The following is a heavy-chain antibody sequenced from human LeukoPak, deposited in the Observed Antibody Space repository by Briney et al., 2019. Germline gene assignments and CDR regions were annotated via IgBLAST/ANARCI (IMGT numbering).Heavy chain of an antibody. J-gene: IGHJ3*01. CDR3: ATTPLGFVEGGDNHFMDV. CDR1: GASMNVFY. V-gene: IGHV4-4*07. CDR2: MYVSGST. D-gene: IGHD3-3*01. Sequence: SETLSLTCTVSGASMNVFYWNWIRQTAGKEVEWIGRMYVSGSTSYNPSLKSRVDMSVDTSRNQVSLKLRSVTAADTATYYCATTPLGFVEGGDNHFMDVWGQGTMVTVSS.